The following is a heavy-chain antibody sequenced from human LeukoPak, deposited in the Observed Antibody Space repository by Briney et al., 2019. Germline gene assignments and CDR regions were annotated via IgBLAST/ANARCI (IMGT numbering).Heavy chain of an antibody. CDR3: ARVALGGTALDY. CDR2: ISSSSSV. D-gene: IGHD3-16*01. Sequence: GGSLRLSCAASGFTFSRYSMNWVRQAPGKGLEWVSYISSSSSVYYADSVKGRFTISRDNAKNSLYLQMNSLRAEDTAVYYCARVALGGTALDYWGQGTLVTVSS. J-gene: IGHJ4*02. CDR1: GFTFSRYS. V-gene: IGHV3-48*01.